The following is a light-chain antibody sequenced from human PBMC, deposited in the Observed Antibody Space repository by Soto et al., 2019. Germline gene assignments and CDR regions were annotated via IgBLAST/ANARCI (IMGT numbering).Light chain of an antibody. Sequence: QSALTQPASVSGSPGQSITISCTGTSSDVGGYNYVSWYQQHPGKAPKPMIYEVSNRPSGVSNRFSGSKSGNTASLTISGLQAEDEADYYCSSYTSSTTYVFGTGTKVTLL. V-gene: IGLV2-14*01. J-gene: IGLJ1*01. CDR3: SSYTSSTTYV. CDR1: SSDVGGYNY. CDR2: EVS.